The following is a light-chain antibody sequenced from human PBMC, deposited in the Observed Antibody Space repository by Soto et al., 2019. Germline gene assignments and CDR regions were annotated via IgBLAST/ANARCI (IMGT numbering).Light chain of an antibody. CDR1: QSIFRSSKNKNY. Sequence: DIVMTQSPDSLAVSLGERATINCKSSQSIFRSSKNKNYVAWYQQKPGQPPKLIIYWASSRESGVPDRFSGSGSETDFTLTISSLQAEDVAVYYCQQYYGTPFTFGPGTKVDIK. CDR2: WAS. CDR3: QQYYGTPFT. J-gene: IGKJ3*01. V-gene: IGKV4-1*01.